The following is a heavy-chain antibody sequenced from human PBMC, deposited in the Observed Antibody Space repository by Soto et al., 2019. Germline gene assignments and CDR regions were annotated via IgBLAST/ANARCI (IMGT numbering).Heavy chain of an antibody. CDR3: AKGATSSWYGGQFDC. D-gene: IGHD6-13*01. CDR1: GFTFNTYA. Sequence: EVQLLESGGGLVQPGGSLRLSCAASGFTFNTYAMNWVRQAPGKGLEWVSAISGSGGSTYYADSVKGRFTISRDNSKHTLYLQMNSLRAEDTAVYYCAKGATSSWYGGQFDCWGQGTQVTVSS. J-gene: IGHJ4*02. CDR2: ISGSGGST. V-gene: IGHV3-23*01.